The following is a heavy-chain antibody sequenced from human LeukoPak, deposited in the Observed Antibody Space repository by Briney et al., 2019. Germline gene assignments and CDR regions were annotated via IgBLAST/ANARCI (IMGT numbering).Heavy chain of an antibody. V-gene: IGHV4-39*01. D-gene: IGHD6-19*01. CDR1: GGSISSGNYY. J-gene: IGHJ4*02. CDR3: ARSAYSSGWYVYYFDY. CDR2: IYYSGST. Sequence: SETLSLTCTVSGGSISSGNYYWGWIRQPPGKGLGWLGCIYYSGSTYYNPSLKSRVTISVDTSKNQFSLKLSSVTAADTAVYYCARSAYSSGWYVYYFDYWGQGTLVTVSS.